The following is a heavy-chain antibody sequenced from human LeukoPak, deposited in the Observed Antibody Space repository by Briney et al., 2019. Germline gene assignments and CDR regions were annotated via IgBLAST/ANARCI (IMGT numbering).Heavy chain of an antibody. CDR2: IIPILGIA. J-gene: IGHJ4*02. CDR1: GGTFSSYA. V-gene: IGHV1-69*04. D-gene: IGHD2-2*02. Sequence: ASVKVSCKASGGTFSSYAISWVRQAPGQGLEWMGRIIPILGIANYAQKFQGRVTITADKSTSTAYMELSSLRSEDTAVYYCARSLGYCSSTSCYTGDYWGQGTLVTVSS. CDR3: ARSLGYCSSTSCYTGDY.